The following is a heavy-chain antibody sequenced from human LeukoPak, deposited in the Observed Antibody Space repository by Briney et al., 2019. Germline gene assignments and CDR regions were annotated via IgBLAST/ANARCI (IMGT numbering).Heavy chain of an antibody. V-gene: IGHV3-48*04. J-gene: IGHJ4*02. CDR1: GFTFSNYG. D-gene: IGHD6-13*01. CDR2: ISSSSSSI. CDR3: ARIGQQLAFDY. Sequence: GGSLRLSCAASGFTFSNYGMNWVRRAPGKGLEWPSYISSSSSSIYYADSVKGRFTISRDNAKNSLYLQMNSLRAEDTAVYYCARIGQQLAFDYWGQGALVTVSS.